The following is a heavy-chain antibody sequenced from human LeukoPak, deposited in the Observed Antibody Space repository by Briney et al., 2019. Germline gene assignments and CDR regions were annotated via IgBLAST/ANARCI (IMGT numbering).Heavy chain of an antibody. CDR1: GFSFGDHY. CDR3: ARFRDNLWSGLFPPFGLDV. D-gene: IGHD3/OR15-3a*01. J-gene: IGHJ6*02. V-gene: IGHV3-11*06. Sequence: GGSLRLSCAASGFSFGDHYMSWIRQAPGKGLEWVSYIGPKSTYIIYADSVKGRFTISRDNARNSLYLQMTSLIAEDTAIYYCARFRDNLWSGLFPPFGLDVWGQGTTVTVSS. CDR2: IGPKSTYI.